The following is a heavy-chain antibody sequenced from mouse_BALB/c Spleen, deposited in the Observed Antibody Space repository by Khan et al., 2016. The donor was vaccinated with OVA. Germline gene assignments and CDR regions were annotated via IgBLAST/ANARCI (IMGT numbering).Heavy chain of an antibody. CDR1: GFNIKDYY. CDR3: PRSILLYFDF. Sequence: VQLKESGSELVRPGALVKLSCKASGFNIKDYYMHWVKQRPEQGLEWIGWIDPENGHTIYDPKFQGKASITADTSSNTAYLQLSSLTSEDTAVYSCPRSILLYFDFWDQGTTLTVSS. J-gene: IGHJ2*01. D-gene: IGHD2-3*01. V-gene: IGHV14-1*02. CDR2: IDPENGHT.